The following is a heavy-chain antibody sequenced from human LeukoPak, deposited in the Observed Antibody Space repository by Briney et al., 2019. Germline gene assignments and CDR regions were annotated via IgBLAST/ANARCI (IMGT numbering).Heavy chain of an antibody. J-gene: IGHJ4*02. CDR3: ARSPGILGANYFDY. Sequence: GALRLSCAASGFTFSTYAMHWVRQAPGKGLEWVAVISYDGSNKNYADSVKGRFTIASDKSKNTLYLQMNSLRAEDTSVYYCARSPGILGANYFDYWGQGTLVTVSS. CDR2: ISYDGSNK. D-gene: IGHD1-26*01. V-gene: IGHV3-30*04. CDR1: GFTFSTYA.